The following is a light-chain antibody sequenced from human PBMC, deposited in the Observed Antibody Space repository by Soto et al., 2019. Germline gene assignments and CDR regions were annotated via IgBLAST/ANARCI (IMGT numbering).Light chain of an antibody. Sequence: DIVMTQSPLSLPVTPGEPASISCRSSQSLLHSNGYNYLDWYLQKPGQSPQLLIYLGSNRASGVPYRFSGSGSDTDFTLKISRVEAEDVGVYYCMQALQTLWSFDRGTEVEIK. J-gene: IGKJ1*01. V-gene: IGKV2-28*01. CDR3: MQALQTLWS. CDR1: QSLLHSNGYNY. CDR2: LGS.